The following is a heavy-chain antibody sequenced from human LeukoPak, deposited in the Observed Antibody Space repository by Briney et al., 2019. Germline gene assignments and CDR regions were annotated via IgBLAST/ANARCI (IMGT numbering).Heavy chain of an antibody. Sequence: PSETLSLTCAVYGGSFSGYYWSWIRQPPGKGLEWIGSIYYSGSTYYNPSLKSRVTISVDTSKNQFSLKLSSVTAADTAVYYCARRGNDILTGYPLDYWGQGTLVTVSS. CDR1: GGSFSGYY. CDR3: ARRGNDILTGYPLDY. D-gene: IGHD3-9*01. CDR2: IYYSGST. J-gene: IGHJ4*02. V-gene: IGHV4-34*01.